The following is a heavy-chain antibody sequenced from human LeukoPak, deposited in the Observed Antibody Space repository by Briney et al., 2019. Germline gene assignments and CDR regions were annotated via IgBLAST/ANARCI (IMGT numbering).Heavy chain of an antibody. V-gene: IGHV1-2*02. CDR1: GYTFTGYY. D-gene: IGHD3-3*01. J-gene: IGHJ6*02. CDR3: ARVAEYYDFWSGSVSYGMDV. Sequence: ASVKVSCKASGYTFTGYYMHWVRQAPGQRLEWMGWINPNSGGTNYAQKFQGRVTMTRDTSISTAYMELSRLRSDDTAVYYCARVAEYYDFWSGSVSYGMDVWGQGTTVTVSS. CDR2: INPNSGGT.